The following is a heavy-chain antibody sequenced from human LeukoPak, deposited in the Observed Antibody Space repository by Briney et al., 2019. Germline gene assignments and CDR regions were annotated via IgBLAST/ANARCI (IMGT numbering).Heavy chain of an antibody. CDR2: ITEFGETS. CDR1: GFIFSNFP. V-gene: IGHV3-64*01. CDR3: ARAPWSKSDV. Sequence: PGGSLTLPCAASGFIFSNFPMHWVRQAPGKGLEFVSAITEFGETSYANSLKGRFTISRDDSKNQLYLQMGSLRAEDMAVYYCARAPWSKSDVWGKGTMVTVSS. J-gene: IGHJ6*04. D-gene: IGHD3-3*01.